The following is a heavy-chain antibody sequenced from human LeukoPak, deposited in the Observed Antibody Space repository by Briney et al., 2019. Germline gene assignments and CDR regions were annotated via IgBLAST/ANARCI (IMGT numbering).Heavy chain of an antibody. J-gene: IGHJ4*02. V-gene: IGHV3-53*01. Sequence: GGSLRLSCAASGFIVNNNYMSWVRQAPGKGLEWVSGIYSDGTTYYADSVRGRFTISRDNSKNTLYPQMNSLRAEDTAVYYCARAKLLWFGELPKREKSFDYWGQGTLVTVSS. CDR1: GFIVNNNY. CDR2: IYSDGTT. D-gene: IGHD3-10*01. CDR3: ARAKLLWFGELPKREKSFDY.